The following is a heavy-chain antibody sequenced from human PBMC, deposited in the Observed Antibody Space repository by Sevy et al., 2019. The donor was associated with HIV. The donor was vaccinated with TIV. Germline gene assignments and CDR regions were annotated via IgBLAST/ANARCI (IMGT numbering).Heavy chain of an antibody. Sequence: ASVKVSCKASGGTFSSYAISWVRQAPGQGLEWMGGIIPIFGTANYAQKFQGRVTITADESTSTAYMELSSLRSEDTAVYYCARQPPYYDSSGYYTPCFDYWGQRTLVTVSS. J-gene: IGHJ4*01. D-gene: IGHD3-22*01. V-gene: IGHV1-69*13. CDR2: IIPIFGTA. CDR1: GGTFSSYA. CDR3: ARQPPYYDSSGYYTPCFDY.